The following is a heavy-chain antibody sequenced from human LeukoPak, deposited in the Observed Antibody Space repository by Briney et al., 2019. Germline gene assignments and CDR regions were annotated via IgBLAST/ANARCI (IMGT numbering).Heavy chain of an antibody. V-gene: IGHV4-59*11. CDR2: MFDSEST. J-gene: IGHJ4*02. CDR3: ATIKRGSIYGYFDF. D-gene: IGHD5-18*01. CDR1: GVSISSHY. Sequence: SETLSLTCTVSGVSISSHYWSWIRQPPGKGLEWIGYMFDSESTKDNPSLKSRITLSADTSKNQFSLRLSSVTAADTAVCYCATIKRGSIYGYFDFWGQGILVTVSS.